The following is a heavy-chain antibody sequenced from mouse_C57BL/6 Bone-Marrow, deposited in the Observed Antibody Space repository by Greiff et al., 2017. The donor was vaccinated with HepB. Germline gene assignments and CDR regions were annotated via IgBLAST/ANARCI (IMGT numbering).Heavy chain of an antibody. CDR3: VRQVWGNDAMDY. D-gene: IGHD2-1*01. CDR2: IRSKSNNYAT. CDR1: GFSFNTYA. V-gene: IGHV10-1*01. Sequence: EVKLEESGGGLVQPKGSLKLSCAASGFSFNTYAMNWVRQAPGKGLEWVARIRSKSNNYATYYADSVNDSFTISRDDSESMLYLQMNNLKTEDTAMYYCVRQVWGNDAMDYWGQGTSVTVSS. J-gene: IGHJ4*01.